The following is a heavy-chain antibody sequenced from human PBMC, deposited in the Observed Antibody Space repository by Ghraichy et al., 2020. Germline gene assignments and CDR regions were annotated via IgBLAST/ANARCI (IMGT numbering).Heavy chain of an antibody. V-gene: IGHV3-33*01. CDR3: ARVGSAAGYWYFDL. CDR2: IWYDGSNK. CDR1: GFTFSSYG. D-gene: IGHD6-13*01. Sequence: GGSLRLSCAASGFTFSSYGMHWVRQAPGKGLEWVAVIWYDGSNKYYADSVKGRFTISRDNSKNTLYLQMNSLRAEDTAVYYCARVGSAAGYWYFDLWGRGTLVTVS. J-gene: IGHJ2*01.